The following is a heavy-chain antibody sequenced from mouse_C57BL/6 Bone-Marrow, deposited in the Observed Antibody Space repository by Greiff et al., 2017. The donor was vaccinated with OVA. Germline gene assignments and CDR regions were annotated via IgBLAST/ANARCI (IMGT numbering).Heavy chain of an antibody. CDR2: IYPGSGNT. V-gene: IGHV1-76*01. J-gene: IGHJ2*01. CDR3: ATHDDPFDY. Sequence: QVQLQQSGAELVRPGASVKLSCKASGYTFTDYYINWVKQRPGQGLEWIARIYPGSGNTYYNEKFKGKATLTAEKSSSTAYMQLSSLTSEDSAVYFCATHDDPFDYWGQGTTLTVSS. CDR1: GYTFTDYY.